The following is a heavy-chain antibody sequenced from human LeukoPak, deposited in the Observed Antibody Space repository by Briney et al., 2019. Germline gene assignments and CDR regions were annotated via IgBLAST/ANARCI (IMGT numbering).Heavy chain of an antibody. CDR3: ARAPLLHPYNWFDP. CDR2: ISSSSSYI. Sequence: KTGGSLRLSCAASGFTFSSYSMNWVRQAPGKGLEWVSSISSSSSYIYYADSVKGRFTISRDNAKNSLYLQMNSLRAEDTAVYYCARAPLLHPYNWFDPWGQGTLVTVSS. D-gene: IGHD2-15*01. V-gene: IGHV3-21*01. J-gene: IGHJ5*02. CDR1: GFTFSSYS.